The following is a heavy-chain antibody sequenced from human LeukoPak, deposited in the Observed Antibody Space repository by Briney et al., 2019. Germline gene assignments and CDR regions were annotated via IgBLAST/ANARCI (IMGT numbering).Heavy chain of an antibody. D-gene: IGHD3-22*01. Sequence: PGGSLRLSCAASGFTFSSYAMSWVRQAPGKGLEWVSAISGSGGSTYYADSVKGRFTISRDNSENTLYLQMNSLRAEDTAVYYCAKDGYYYDRSGYSHFDYWGQGTLVTVSS. CDR2: ISGSGGST. CDR3: AKDGYYYDRSGYSHFDY. CDR1: GFTFSSYA. V-gene: IGHV3-23*01. J-gene: IGHJ4*02.